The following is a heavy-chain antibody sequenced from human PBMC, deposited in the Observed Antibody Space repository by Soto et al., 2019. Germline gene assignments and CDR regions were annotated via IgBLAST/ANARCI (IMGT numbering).Heavy chain of an antibody. J-gene: IGHJ6*02. CDR1: GGSMSSSAYF. CDR2: VNYSGST. D-gene: IGHD1-26*01. Sequence: SETLSLTCAVSGGSMSSSAYFWAWVRQPPGKPLEWIGSVNYSGSTYYNPSLKSRVTISVDTSKNQFSLKLSSVTAADTAVYYCARHGAIYGGKSYRYGMDVWGQGTTVTVSS. V-gene: IGHV4-39*01. CDR3: ARHGAIYGGKSYRYGMDV.